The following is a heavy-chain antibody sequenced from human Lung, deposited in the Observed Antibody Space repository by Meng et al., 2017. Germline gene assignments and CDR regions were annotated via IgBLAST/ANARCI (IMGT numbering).Heavy chain of an antibody. V-gene: IGHV1-2*06. CDR1: VYYFPCYC. D-gene: IGHD6-25*01. J-gene: IGHJ4*02. CDR3: ARDEDISAAGKLFGDY. CDR2: IKPKGGDT. Sequence: VELVQLGAAVKTPGASMKDASKASVYYFPCYCCLWERRAPGLGLEWMGRIKPKGGDTHYAQKFQARVTMTGDTSLSTAYMELSGLRADDTAMYYCARDEDISAAGKLFGDYWGQGTLVTVSS.